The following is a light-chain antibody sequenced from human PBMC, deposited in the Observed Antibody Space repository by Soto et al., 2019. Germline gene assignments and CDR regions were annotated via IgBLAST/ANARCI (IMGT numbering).Light chain of an antibody. CDR2: KAS. Sequence: DIQMTQSPSTLSGSVGDRVTITCRASQTISSWLAWYQQKPGKAPKLLIYKASTLKSGVPSRFSGSGSGTEFTLTISSLQPDDFETYYCQHYHSYPLTFGGGTKVDIK. CDR3: QHYHSYPLT. V-gene: IGKV1-5*03. J-gene: IGKJ4*01. CDR1: QTISSW.